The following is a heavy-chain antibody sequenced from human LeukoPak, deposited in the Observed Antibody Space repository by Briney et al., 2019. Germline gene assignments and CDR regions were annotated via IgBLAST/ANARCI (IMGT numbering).Heavy chain of an antibody. CDR1: GFTFSSYE. Sequence: GGSLRLSCAASGFTFSSYEMHWVRQAPGKGLEWVSYISSSDSTIYYADSVKGRFTISRDNAKNSLYLQMNSLRAEDTALYYCAKVDYYDSSGYFDYWGQGTLVTVSS. D-gene: IGHD3-22*01. CDR2: ISSSDSTI. J-gene: IGHJ4*02. CDR3: AKVDYYDSSGYFDY. V-gene: IGHV3-48*03.